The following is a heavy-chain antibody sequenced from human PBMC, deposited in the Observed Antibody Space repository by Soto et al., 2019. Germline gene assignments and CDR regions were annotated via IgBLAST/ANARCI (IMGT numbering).Heavy chain of an antibody. CDR2: IVPSVDTT. J-gene: IGHJ6*02. CDR3: ARCPQPPDTADPSAVDV. Sequence: QVQLVQSGTEVKKPGASVKVSCKASGGTFSRSGFHWVRQAPGQGLEWMGMIVPSVDTTNYAQKFQARVMISAEQFTSTVYMELRSLRSEDTAVYYCARCPQPPDTADPSAVDVWGQGTRVIVSS. V-gene: IGHV1-69*18. D-gene: IGHD5-18*01. CDR1: GGTFSRSG.